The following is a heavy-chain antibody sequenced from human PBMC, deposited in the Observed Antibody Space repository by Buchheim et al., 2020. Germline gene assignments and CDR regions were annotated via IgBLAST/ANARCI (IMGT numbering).Heavy chain of an antibody. V-gene: IGHV3-11*05. CDR3: ARVLRGTYSLFYFDY. D-gene: IGHD1-26*01. Sequence: QVQLVESGGGLVKPGGSLRLSCAASGFTFSDYYMSWIRQAPGKGLEWDSYISGSSSYTQYADSVKGRFTISRDNAKHSLYIQMNSLRAEDTAVYYCARVLRGTYSLFYFDYWGQGSL. CDR2: ISGSSSYT. J-gene: IGHJ4*02. CDR1: GFTFSDYY.